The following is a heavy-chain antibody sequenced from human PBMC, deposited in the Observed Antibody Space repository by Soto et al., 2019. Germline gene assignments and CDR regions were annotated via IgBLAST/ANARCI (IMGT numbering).Heavy chain of an antibody. Sequence: QVQLVESGGGVVQPGRSLRLSCAASGFTFSSYGMHWVRQAPGKGLEWVAVIWYDGSNKYYADSVKGRFTISRDNSKNTLYLQMNSLRAEDTAVYYCAREWIAAAGMRTYYYYYGMDVWGQGTTVTVSS. CDR2: IWYDGSNK. J-gene: IGHJ6*02. CDR3: AREWIAAAGMRTYYYYYGMDV. CDR1: GFTFSSYG. D-gene: IGHD6-13*01. V-gene: IGHV3-33*01.